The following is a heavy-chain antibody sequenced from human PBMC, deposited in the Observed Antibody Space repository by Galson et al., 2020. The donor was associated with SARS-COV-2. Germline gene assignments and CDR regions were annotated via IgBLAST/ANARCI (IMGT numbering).Heavy chain of an antibody. V-gene: IGHV4-34*01. D-gene: IGHD3-9*01. J-gene: IGHJ3*01. CDR1: GGSFNGYC. CDR2: INHSGVT. Sequence: SETLSLTCAVYGGSFNGYCWSWIRQSPGKGLEWIGEINHSGVTNYNPSLVGRVTILVDTSKNQFSVRLRSVSAADTAIYYCARAPDVDILTGLYADGFDVWGRGTMVTVSS. CDR3: ARAPDVDILTGLYADGFDV.